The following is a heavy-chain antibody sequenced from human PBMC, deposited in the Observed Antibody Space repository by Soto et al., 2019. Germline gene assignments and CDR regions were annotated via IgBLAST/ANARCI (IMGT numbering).Heavy chain of an antibody. CDR2: IYYSDSL. V-gene: IGHV4-59*01. J-gene: IGHJ5*02. D-gene: IGHD3-22*01. Sequence: QVQLQESGPGLVKPSETLSLTCTVSGGAISSYYWNWIRQPPGKGLAWSGYIYYSDSLNYNPPLMSRVIISVDTSKNQFSLRLSSVTAADTAVNYCARAYDATSGYRLDPWGQGTLVTVSS. CDR3: ARAYDATSGYRLDP. CDR1: GGAISSYY.